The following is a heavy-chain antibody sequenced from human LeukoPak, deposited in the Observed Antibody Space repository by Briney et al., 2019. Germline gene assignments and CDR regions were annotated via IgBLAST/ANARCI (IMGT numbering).Heavy chain of an antibody. J-gene: IGHJ4*02. CDR2: IKRDGGRK. Sequence: GGSLRLSCVGSGFTFNDYGMRWVRRAPGKGLEWVSGIKRDGGRKDYADSVKGRFTISRDNSKNTLYLQMNSLRAEDTAFYYCSAVPYYPLPYFFDYWGQGTLVTVSS. CDR1: GFTFNDYG. V-gene: IGHV3-20*04. CDR3: SAVPYYPLPYFFDY. D-gene: IGHD2-2*01.